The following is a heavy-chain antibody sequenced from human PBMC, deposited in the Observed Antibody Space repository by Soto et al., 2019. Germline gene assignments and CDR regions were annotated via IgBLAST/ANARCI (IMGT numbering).Heavy chain of an antibody. Sequence: EVQLLESGGALVQPGGSLRLSCAASGFTFSIYDMNWVRQAPGKGLEWASIISGSGASTHYADSVKGRFTISRDNAKNTLYLQMNSLRAEDTAVYYCAKGRTYYFDYWGQGTLVTVSS. J-gene: IGHJ4*02. V-gene: IGHV3-23*01. CDR3: AKGRTYYFDY. CDR2: ISGSGAST. CDR1: GFTFSIYD.